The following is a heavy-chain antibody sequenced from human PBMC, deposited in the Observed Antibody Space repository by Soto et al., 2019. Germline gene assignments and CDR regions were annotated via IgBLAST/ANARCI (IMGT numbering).Heavy chain of an antibody. J-gene: IGHJ4*02. CDR1: GFTFSSYA. CDR2: ISGSGGST. V-gene: IGHV3-23*01. D-gene: IGHD3-9*01. CDR3: AKDRDWGGYDILTGYSVDY. Sequence: AGGSLRLSCAASGFTFSSYAMSWVRQAPGKGLEWVSAISGSGGSTYYADSVKGRFTISRDNSKNTLYLQMNSLRAEDTAVYYCAKDRDWGGYDILTGYSVDYWGQGTLVTVSS.